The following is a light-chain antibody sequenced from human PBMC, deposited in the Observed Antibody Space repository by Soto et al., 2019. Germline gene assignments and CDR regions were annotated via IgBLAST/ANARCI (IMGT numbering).Light chain of an antibody. J-gene: IGKJ1*01. Sequence: MFTQSPGTLSLSPGERATLSCRASQSIFSNYLAWYQQKSGQAPRLLIYGASNRATGIPDRFSGSGSGTDFTLTISRLEPEDFAVYYCQQYGTSPRTFGQGTKVEFK. CDR1: QSIFSNY. CDR3: QQYGTSPRT. CDR2: GAS. V-gene: IGKV3-20*01.